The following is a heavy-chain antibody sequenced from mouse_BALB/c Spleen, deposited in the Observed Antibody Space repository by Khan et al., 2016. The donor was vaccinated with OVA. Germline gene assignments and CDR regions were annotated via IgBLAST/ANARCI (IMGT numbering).Heavy chain of an antibody. CDR3: ARPPYFSYVMVY. V-gene: IGHV9-3-1*01. Sequence: QIQSVQSGPELQKPGETVKISCKASGYTFTNYGMNWVKQAPGKGLKWMGWINTHTGEATYADDFKGRFALSLETSASTAYLQINSLKNEDTATYFCARPPYFSYVMVYWGQGTSVTVSS. D-gene: IGHD2-10*01. CDR2: INTHTGEA. J-gene: IGHJ4*01. CDR1: GYTFTNYG.